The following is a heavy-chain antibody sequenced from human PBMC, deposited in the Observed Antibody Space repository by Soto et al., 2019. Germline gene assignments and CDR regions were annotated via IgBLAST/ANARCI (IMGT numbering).Heavy chain of an antibody. CDR1: SGSISSSNW. CDR3: ARVTEYYDFWSGYTSDYYYYMDV. CDR2: IYHSGST. V-gene: IGHV4-4*02. D-gene: IGHD3-3*01. J-gene: IGHJ6*03. Sequence: SETLSLTCAVSSGSISSSNWWSWVRQPPGKGLEWIGEIYHSGSTNYNPSLKSRVTISVDKSKNQFSLKLSSVTAADTAVYYCARVTEYYDFWSGYTSDYYYYMDVWGKGTTVTVSS.